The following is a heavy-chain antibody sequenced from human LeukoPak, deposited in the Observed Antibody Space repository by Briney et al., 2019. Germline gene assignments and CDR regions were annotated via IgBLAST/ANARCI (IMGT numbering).Heavy chain of an antibody. V-gene: IGHV1-18*01. J-gene: IGHJ6*03. Sequence: GASVKVSCKAPGYTFTSYGISWVRQAPGQGLEWMGWISAYNGNTNYAQKLQGRVTMTTDTSTSTAYIELRSLRSDDTAVYYCARDQSVVGTPPSYYYYYMDVWGKGTTVTVSS. D-gene: IGHD1-7*01. CDR1: GYTFTSYG. CDR3: ARDQSVVGTPPSYYYYYMDV. CDR2: ISAYNGNT.